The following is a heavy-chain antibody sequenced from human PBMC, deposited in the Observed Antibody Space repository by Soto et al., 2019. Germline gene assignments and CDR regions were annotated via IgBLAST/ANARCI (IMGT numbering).Heavy chain of an antibody. V-gene: IGHV4-61*01. CDR2: IYYSGST. J-gene: IGHJ4*02. Sequence: QVQLQESGPGLVKPSETLSLTCTVSGGSVSSGSYYWSWIRQPPGKGLEWIGYIYYSGSTNYNPSVKSRFTISVGTSKKQFSLKLSSVTAADTAVYYCARDNAPGLDYWGQGTLVTVSS. CDR3: ARDNAPGLDY. D-gene: IGHD2-2*01. CDR1: GGSVSSGSYY.